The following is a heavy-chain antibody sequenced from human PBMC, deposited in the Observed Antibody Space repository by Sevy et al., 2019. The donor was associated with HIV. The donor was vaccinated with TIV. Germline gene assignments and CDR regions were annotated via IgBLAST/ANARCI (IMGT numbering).Heavy chain of an antibody. V-gene: IGHV3-23*01. CDR3: AKVRYYDSSGYSLVQH. CDR1: GFTFSSYA. CDR2: ISGSGGST. D-gene: IGHD3-22*01. J-gene: IGHJ1*01. Sequence: GGSLRLSCAASGFTFSSYAMSWVRQAPGKGLEWVSAISGSGGSTYYADSVKGRFTISRDNSKNTLYLQMNSLRAADTAVYYCAKVRYYDSSGYSLVQHWGQGTLVTVSS.